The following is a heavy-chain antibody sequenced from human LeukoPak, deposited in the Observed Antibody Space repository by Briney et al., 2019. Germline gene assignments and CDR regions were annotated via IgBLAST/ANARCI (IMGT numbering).Heavy chain of an antibody. CDR1: GGSISSYY. CDR2: IYTSGST. CDR3: ARGRMAARPGFYYYYYMDV. D-gene: IGHD6-6*01. Sequence: SETLSLTCTVSGGSISSYYWSWIRQPPGKGLEWIGYIYTSGSTNYNPSLKSRVTISVDTSKNQFSLKLSSVTAADTAVYYCARGRMAARPGFYYYYYMDVWGKGTTVTVSS. V-gene: IGHV4-4*09. J-gene: IGHJ6*03.